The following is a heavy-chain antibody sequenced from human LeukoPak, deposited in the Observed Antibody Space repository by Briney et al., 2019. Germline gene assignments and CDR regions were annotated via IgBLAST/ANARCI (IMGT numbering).Heavy chain of an antibody. CDR2: ISGSGGST. CDR1: GFTFSSYA. V-gene: IGHV3-23*01. J-gene: IGHJ4*02. CDR3: AKDGAKYYYDSSGYPYYFDY. D-gene: IGHD3-22*01. Sequence: PGGSLRLPCAASGFTFSSYAMSWVRQAPGKGLEWVSAISGSGGSTYYADSVKGRFTISRDNSKNTLYLQMNSLRAEDTAVYYCAKDGAKYYYDSSGYPYYFDYWGQGTLVTVSS.